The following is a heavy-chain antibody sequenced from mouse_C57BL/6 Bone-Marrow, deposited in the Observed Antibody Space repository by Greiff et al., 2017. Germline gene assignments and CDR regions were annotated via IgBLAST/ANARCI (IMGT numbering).Heavy chain of an antibody. CDR1: GYAFTNYL. Sequence: VQLQQSGAELVRPGTSVKVSCKASGYAFTNYLIEWVKQRPGQGLEWIGVINPGSGGTNYNEKCKGKATLTADKSSSTAYMQLSSLTSEDSAVYFCARSKNWDAWFAYWGQGTLVTVSA. J-gene: IGHJ3*01. CDR2: INPGSGGT. V-gene: IGHV1-54*01. D-gene: IGHD4-1*01. CDR3: ARSKNWDAWFAY.